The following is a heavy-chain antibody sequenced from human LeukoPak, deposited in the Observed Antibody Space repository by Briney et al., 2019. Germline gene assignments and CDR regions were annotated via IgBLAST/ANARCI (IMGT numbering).Heavy chain of an antibody. D-gene: IGHD3-22*01. CDR1: GGTFSSYA. CDR2: IIPIFGTA. CDR3: ARDFAHYYDSSGTESTFDY. V-gene: IGHV1-69*06. J-gene: IGHJ4*02. Sequence: SVKVSCKASGGTFSSYAISWVRQAPGQGLEWMGGIIPIFGTANYAQKFQGRVTITADKSTSTAYMELSSLRSEDTAVYYCARDFAHYYDSSGTESTFDYWGQGTLVTVSS.